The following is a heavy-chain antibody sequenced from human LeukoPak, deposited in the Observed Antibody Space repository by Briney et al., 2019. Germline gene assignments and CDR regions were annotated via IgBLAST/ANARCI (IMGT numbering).Heavy chain of an antibody. CDR2: MNPNSGNT. J-gene: IGHJ6*03. CDR1: GYTFTSYD. Sequence: ASVKVSCKASGYTFTSYDINWVRRATGQGLEWMGWMNPNSGNTGYAQKFQGRVTMTRNTSISTAYMELSSLRSEDTAVYCCARTLNYYYYYYMDVWGKGTTVTVSS. V-gene: IGHV1-8*01. CDR3: ARTLNYYYYYYMDV.